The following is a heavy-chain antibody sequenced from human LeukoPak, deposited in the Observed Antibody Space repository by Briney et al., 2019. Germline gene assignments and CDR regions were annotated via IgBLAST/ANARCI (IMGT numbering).Heavy chain of an antibody. CDR3: ASTVTATPFDY. CDR2: ISSSSSYI. CDR1: GFTFSSYS. V-gene: IGHV3-21*01. Sequence: GGSLRLSCAASGFTFSSYSMNWVRQAPGKGLEWVSSISSSSSYIYYADSVKGRFTISRDNAKKTLDLQMTSLRAEDTGVYYCASTVTATPFDYWGQGTLVTVSS. J-gene: IGHJ4*02. D-gene: IGHD2-21*02.